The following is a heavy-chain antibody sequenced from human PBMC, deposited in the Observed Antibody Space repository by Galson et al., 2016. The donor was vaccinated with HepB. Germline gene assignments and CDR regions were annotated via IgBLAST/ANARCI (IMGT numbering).Heavy chain of an antibody. Sequence: SLRLSCAASGFTFSNFAMTWVRQAPGKGLEWISSISGKGDSTYYADSVKGRFTVSRDNSKNTLHLHMNSLRVDDTAVYYCANLGSGSFRWYFYGMEVWGKGTTVTVPS. J-gene: IGHJ6*04. CDR2: ISGKGDST. CDR3: ANLGSGSFRWYFYGMEV. CDR1: GFTFSNFA. V-gene: IGHV3-23*01. D-gene: IGHD3-10*01.